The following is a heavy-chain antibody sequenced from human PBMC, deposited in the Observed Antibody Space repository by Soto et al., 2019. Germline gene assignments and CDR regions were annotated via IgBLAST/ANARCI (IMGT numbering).Heavy chain of an antibody. V-gene: IGHV1-69*13. CDR2: IIPIFDTA. J-gene: IGHJ2*01. Sequence: SVKVSCKASGGTFSSYAISWVRQAPGQGLEWMGGIIPIFDTANYAQKFQGRVTITADESTSTAYMELSSLRSEDTAVYYCARVTVVNPWYFDLWGRGTLVTVSS. CDR1: GGTFSSYA. CDR3: ARVTVVNPWYFDL. D-gene: IGHD2-21*01.